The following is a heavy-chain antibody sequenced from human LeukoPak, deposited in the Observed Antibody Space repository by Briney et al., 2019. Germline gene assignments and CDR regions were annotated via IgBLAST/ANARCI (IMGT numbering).Heavy chain of an antibody. D-gene: IGHD3-9*01. CDR3: ARNRYFDWLLSSWFDP. J-gene: IGHJ5*02. CDR2: ISYDGSNK. CDR1: GFTFSSYA. V-gene: IGHV3-30*04. Sequence: GGSLRLSCAASGFTFSSYAMHWVRQAPGKGLEWVAVISYDGSNKYYADSVKRGFTISRDNSKNTLYLQMNSLRAEDTAVYYCARNRYFDWLLSSWFDPWGQGTLVTVSS.